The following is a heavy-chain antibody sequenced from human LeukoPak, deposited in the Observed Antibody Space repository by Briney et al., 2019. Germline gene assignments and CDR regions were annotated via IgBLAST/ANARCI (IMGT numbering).Heavy chain of an antibody. CDR2: VDPEDGET. D-gene: IGHD5-18*01. CDR3: VTRRDTAMVKYFDY. CDR1: GYTFTDYY. V-gene: IGHV1-69-2*01. Sequence: ASVKISCTGSGYTFTDYYMHWVQQAPGKGLEWMGLVDPEDGETIYAEKFQGRVTITANTSTDTAYMELSSVRSEDTAVYYCVTRRDTAMVKYFDYWGQGTLVTVSS. J-gene: IGHJ4*02.